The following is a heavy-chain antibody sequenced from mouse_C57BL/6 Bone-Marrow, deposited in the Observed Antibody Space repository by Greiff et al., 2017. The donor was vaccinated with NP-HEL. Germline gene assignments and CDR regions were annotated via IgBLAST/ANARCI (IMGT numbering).Heavy chain of an antibody. CDR2: ISSGGDYI. CDR3: TRDYYGSSYGGFAY. J-gene: IGHJ3*01. Sequence: EVNVVESGEGLVKPGGSLKLSCAASGFTFSSYAMSWVRQTPEKRLEWVAYISSGGDYIYYADTVKGRFTISRDNARNTLYLQMSSLKSEDTAMYYCTRDYYGSSYGGFAYWGQGTLVTVSA. D-gene: IGHD1-1*01. V-gene: IGHV5-9-1*02. CDR1: GFTFSSYA.